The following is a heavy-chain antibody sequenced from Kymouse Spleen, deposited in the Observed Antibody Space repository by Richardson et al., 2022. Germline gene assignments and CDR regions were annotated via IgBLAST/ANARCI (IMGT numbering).Heavy chain of an antibody. CDR2: INHSGST. J-gene: IGHJ6*02. CDR3: ARGYYGSGRPYYYYYGMDV. D-gene: IGHD3-10*01. CDR1: GGSFSGYY. V-gene: IGHV4-34*01. Sequence: QVQLQQWGAGLLKPSETLSLTCAVYGGSFSGYYWSWIRQPPGKGLEWIGEINHSGSTNYNPSLKSRVTISVDTSKNQFSLKLSSVTAADTAVYYCARGYYGSGRPYYYYYGMDVWGQGTTVTVSS.